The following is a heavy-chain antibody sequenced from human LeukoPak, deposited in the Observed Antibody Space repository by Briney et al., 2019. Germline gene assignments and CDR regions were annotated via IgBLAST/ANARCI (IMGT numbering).Heavy chain of an antibody. D-gene: IGHD2-15*01. CDR2: ISYDGSSE. V-gene: IGHV3-30*03. Sequence: GGSLRLSCTASGFTFSSTSMHWVRQAPGKGLDWVASISYDGSSEKYVDSVKGRFTISRDNAKNSLYLQMNSLRAEDTAVYYCARDAALDYWGQGTLVTVSS. J-gene: IGHJ4*02. CDR3: ARDAALDY. CDR1: GFTFSSTS.